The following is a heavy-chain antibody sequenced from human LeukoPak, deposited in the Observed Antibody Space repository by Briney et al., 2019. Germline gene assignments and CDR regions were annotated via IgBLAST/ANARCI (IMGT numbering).Heavy chain of an antibody. CDR3: AKGIYSSGWSYFDY. V-gene: IGHV3-23*01. Sequence: GGSLRLSCAASGFTFSNSAMSWVRQAPGKGLEWVSTLSGSGNTTYYADSVKGRFTISRDNSKNTLYLQMNSLRAEDTAVYYCAKGIYSSGWSYFDYWGHGTLVTVYS. J-gene: IGHJ4*01. D-gene: IGHD6-19*01. CDR2: LSGSGNTT. CDR1: GFTFSNSA.